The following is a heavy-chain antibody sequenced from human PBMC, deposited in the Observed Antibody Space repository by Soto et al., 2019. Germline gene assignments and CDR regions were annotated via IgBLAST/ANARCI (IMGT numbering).Heavy chain of an antibody. Sequence: EVQVLESGGGLVQPGGSLRLSCAASGFTFNSYAMSWVRRAPGKGLEWVSAINGRGDTTYYADSVKGRFTISRDNTKNTISLHMSSLRAEDTAVYYCPKESPYGGSQREYYFDYWGQGILVTVSS. V-gene: IGHV3-23*01. J-gene: IGHJ4*02. CDR2: INGRGDTT. CDR3: PKESPYGGSQREYYFDY. D-gene: IGHD3-10*01. CDR1: GFTFNSYA.